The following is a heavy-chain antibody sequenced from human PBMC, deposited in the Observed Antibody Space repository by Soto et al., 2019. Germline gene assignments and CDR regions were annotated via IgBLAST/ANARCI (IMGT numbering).Heavy chain of an antibody. V-gene: IGHV3-7*01. CDR3: ARDSFHEPHSSSSDY. CDR1: GFTFSSYW. Sequence: GGSLRLSCAASGFTFSSYWMSWVRQAPGKGLEWVANIKQDGSEKYYVDSVKGRFTISRDNAKNSLYLQMNSLRAEDTAVYYCARDSFHEPHSSSSDYWGQGTLVTVSS. J-gene: IGHJ4*02. D-gene: IGHD6-6*01. CDR2: IKQDGSEK.